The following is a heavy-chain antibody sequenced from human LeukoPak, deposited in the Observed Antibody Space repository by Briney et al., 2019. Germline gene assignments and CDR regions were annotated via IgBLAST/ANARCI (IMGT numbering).Heavy chain of an antibody. V-gene: IGHV3-48*03. CDR1: GFTFSAYE. CDR3: ARDTLEYSNSPDALDI. CDR2: IGSSGSTV. J-gene: IGHJ3*02. Sequence: GSLRLSCAASGFTFSAYEMNWVRQAPGKGLEWVSYIGSSGSTVYYADSVKGRFTISRDNAKNSLYMQMESLRDEDTAIYYCARDTLEYSNSPDALDIWGQGTMVTVSS. D-gene: IGHD4-23*01.